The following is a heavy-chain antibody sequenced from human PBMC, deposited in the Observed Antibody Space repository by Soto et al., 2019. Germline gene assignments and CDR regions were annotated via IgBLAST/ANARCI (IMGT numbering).Heavy chain of an antibody. J-gene: IGHJ4*02. CDR3: ARARGGYFDY. CDR1: GASISSYY. V-gene: IGHV4-59*01. Sequence: SQTLSLTCTVSGASISSYYWSWIRQPPGKGLEWIGYIYYSGSTNYNPSLKSRVTISVDTSKNQFSLKLTSVTAADTAVYYCARARGGYFDYLGQGNLVTVS. CDR2: IYYSGST.